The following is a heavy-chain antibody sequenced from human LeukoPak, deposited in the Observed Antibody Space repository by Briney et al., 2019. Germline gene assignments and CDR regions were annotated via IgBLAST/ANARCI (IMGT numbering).Heavy chain of an antibody. J-gene: IGHJ4*02. CDR3: ARDSPGREWELAPLFDY. D-gene: IGHD1-26*01. Sequence: SQTLSLTCAISGDSVLDNRAAWNWIRQSPSRGLEWLGRTYYRSKWYRDYAVSVKTRIAINPDTSKKQFSLKLSSVTAADTAVYYCARDSPGREWELAPLFDYWGQGTLVTVSS. V-gene: IGHV6-1*01. CDR1: GDSVLDNRAA. CDR2: TYYRSKWYR.